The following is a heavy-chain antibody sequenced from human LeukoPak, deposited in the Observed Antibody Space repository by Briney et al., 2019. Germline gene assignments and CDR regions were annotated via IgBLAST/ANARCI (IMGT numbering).Heavy chain of an antibody. J-gene: IGHJ4*02. Sequence: GRSLRLSCAASGFTFSSYGMHWVRQAPGKGLEWVAVISYDGSNKYYADSVKGRFTISSDNSKNTLYLQMNSLRAEDTAVYYCASGGYSYVYPAHYWGQGTLVTVSS. D-gene: IGHD5-18*01. V-gene: IGHV3-30*03. CDR1: GFTFSSYG. CDR2: ISYDGSNK. CDR3: ASGGYSYVYPAHY.